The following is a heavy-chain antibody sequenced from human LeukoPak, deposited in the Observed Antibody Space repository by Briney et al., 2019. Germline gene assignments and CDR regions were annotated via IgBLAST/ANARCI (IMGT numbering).Heavy chain of an antibody. D-gene: IGHD5-12*01. CDR3: ARSSGYEFDY. J-gene: IGHJ4*02. CDR1: GYTFTSYD. V-gene: IGHV1-8*01. CDR2: MNPNSGNT. Sequence: ASVKVACKASGYTFTSYDINWVRQATGQGLGWMGWMNPNSGNTGYAQKFQGRVTMTRNTSISTAYMELSSVRSEDTAVYYCARSSGYEFDYWGQGTLVTVSS.